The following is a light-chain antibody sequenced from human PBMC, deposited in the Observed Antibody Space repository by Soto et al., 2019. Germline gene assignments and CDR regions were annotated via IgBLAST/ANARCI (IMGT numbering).Light chain of an antibody. CDR3: CSYTSTSTLV. Sequence: QSVLTQPASVSGSPGQSITISCTGTSSDVGGYNYVSWYQQHPGKAPKLMIYDVSLRPSGISNRFSGSKSGNTASLTISGLQAEDEADYYCCSYTSTSTLVFGTGTKVTVL. V-gene: IGLV2-14*01. CDR2: DVS. J-gene: IGLJ1*01. CDR1: SSDVGGYNY.